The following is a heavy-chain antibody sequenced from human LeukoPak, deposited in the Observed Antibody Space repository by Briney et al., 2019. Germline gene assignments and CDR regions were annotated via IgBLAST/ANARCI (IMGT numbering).Heavy chain of an antibody. Sequence: ASVKVSCKASGYTFTGYYMHWVRQAPGQGLEWMGWINPNSGGTNYAQKFQGRVTMTRDTSISTAYMELSRLRSDDTAVYYCARDGDCTTTSCYSLYDYYGMDVWGKGTTVTVSS. CDR3: ARDGDCTTTSCYSLYDYYGMDV. J-gene: IGHJ6*04. CDR2: INPNSGGT. V-gene: IGHV1-2*02. D-gene: IGHD2-2*01. CDR1: GYTFTGYY.